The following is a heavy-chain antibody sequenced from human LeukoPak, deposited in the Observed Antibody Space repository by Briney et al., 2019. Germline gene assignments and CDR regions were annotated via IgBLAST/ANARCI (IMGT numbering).Heavy chain of an antibody. CDR1: GFIFGIFG. J-gene: IGHJ4*02. CDR3: AKRVPYTSSSVYLDS. Sequence: GGSLRLFCAASGFIFGIFGMNCVRQAPGMGLQWVSSISDDGHYKYYADSVGGRFTVSRNNSKNTVYLELNSLRGEDTAVYYCAKRVPYTSSSVYLDSWGQGISLTVSS. D-gene: IGHD6-6*01. CDR2: ISDDGHYK. V-gene: IGHV3-23*01.